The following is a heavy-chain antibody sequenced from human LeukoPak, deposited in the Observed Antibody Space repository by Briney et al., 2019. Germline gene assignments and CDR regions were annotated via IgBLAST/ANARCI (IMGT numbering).Heavy chain of an antibody. CDR3: ARDKIAAAGTDYYYGMDV. D-gene: IGHD6-13*01. J-gene: IGHJ6*02. CDR2: IYYSGST. CDR1: GGSISSSSYY. Sequence: SETLSLTCTVSGGSISSSSYYWGWIRQPPGKGLEWIGSIYYSGSTYYNPSLKSRVTISVDTSKNQFSLKLSSVTAADTAVYYCARDKIAAAGTDYYYGMDVWGQGTTVTVSS. V-gene: IGHV4-39*02.